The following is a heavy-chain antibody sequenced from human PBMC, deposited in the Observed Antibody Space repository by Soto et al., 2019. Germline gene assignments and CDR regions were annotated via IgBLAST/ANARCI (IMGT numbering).Heavy chain of an antibody. D-gene: IGHD2-15*01. Sequence: PGGSLRLSCAASGFTFSSYGMHWVRQAPGKGLEWVAVIWYDGSNKYYADSVKGRFTISRDDSKNTLYLQMNSLRAEDTAVYYCARDRLSGSLIGYFQHWGQGTLVTVSS. V-gene: IGHV3-33*01. CDR3: ARDRLSGSLIGYFQH. J-gene: IGHJ1*01. CDR2: IWYDGSNK. CDR1: GFTFSSYG.